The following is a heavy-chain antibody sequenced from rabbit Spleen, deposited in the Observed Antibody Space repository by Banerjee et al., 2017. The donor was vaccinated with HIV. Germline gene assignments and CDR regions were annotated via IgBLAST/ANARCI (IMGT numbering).Heavy chain of an antibody. D-gene: IGHD1-1*01. CDR3: TRDDGSGHYIDGYFNL. CDR1: GFSFSTGSD. Sequence: QEQLVESGGGLVKPGASLTLICTASGFSFSTGSDMSWVRHAPGKGLEWIGFIYTGNGKNYYASWAKGRFTISKTSSTTVTLQVTSLTAADTATYFCTRDDGSGHYIDGYFNLWGPGTLVTVS. J-gene: IGHJ4*01. CDR2: IYTGNGKN. V-gene: IGHV1S45*01.